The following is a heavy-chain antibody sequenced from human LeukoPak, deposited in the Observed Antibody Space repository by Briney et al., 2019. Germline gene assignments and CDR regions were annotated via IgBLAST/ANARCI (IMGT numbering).Heavy chain of an antibody. Sequence: GGSLRLSCAASGFTFSRYAMSWARQAPGKGVEWVSDISGSGGSTYYADYVKGRYTISRDKYKNTLSLQMNSLSPEDTAVYYCAKDNDILTGSLYYFDYWGQGTLVTVSS. CDR2: ISGSGGST. CDR3: AKDNDILTGSLYYFDY. D-gene: IGHD3-9*01. V-gene: IGHV3-23*01. CDR1: GFTFSRYA. J-gene: IGHJ4*02.